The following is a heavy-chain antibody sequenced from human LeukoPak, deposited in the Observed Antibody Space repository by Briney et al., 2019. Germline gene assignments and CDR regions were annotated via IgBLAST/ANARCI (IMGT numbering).Heavy chain of an antibody. Sequence: SETLSLTCTVSGGSIDGSTGHWGWIRQPPGKGLEWIGSIFYRGSPYYNPSLNSRVTISIDRSKSQFSLELTSVTAADTAVYYCATYDFWSGYDYYFDYWGQGTLVTVSS. CDR3: ATYDFWSGYDYYFDY. J-gene: IGHJ4*02. V-gene: IGHV4-39*07. CDR1: GGSIDGSTGH. D-gene: IGHD3-3*01. CDR2: IFYRGSP.